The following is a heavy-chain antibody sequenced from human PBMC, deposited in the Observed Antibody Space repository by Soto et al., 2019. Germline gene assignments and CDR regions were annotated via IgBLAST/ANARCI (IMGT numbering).Heavy chain of an antibody. CDR1: GYSFAGYW. Sequence: GESLKISCKGSGYSFAGYWITWVRQMPGKGLEWMGRIDPSDSYTNYSPSFQGHVTISADKSISTAHLQWSSLKASDTAMYYCARRDSGSHNHPFDIWGQGTMVTVSS. V-gene: IGHV5-10-1*01. CDR3: ARRDSGSHNHPFDI. D-gene: IGHD1-26*01. CDR2: IDPSDSYT. J-gene: IGHJ3*02.